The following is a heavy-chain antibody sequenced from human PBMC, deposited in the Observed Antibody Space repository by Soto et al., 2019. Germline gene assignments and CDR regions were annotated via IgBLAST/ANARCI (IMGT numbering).Heavy chain of an antibody. CDR1: GGTFRNHV. CDR2: IIPIIGTP. J-gene: IGHJ4*02. Sequence: ASVKVSCKASGGTFRNHVFNWVRQAPGQGLEWMGGIIPIIGTPNYAQKFQGRVTITADASTNTVYLDVSSLRSQDTAVYYCARDLEFRDGNISHLDYWGQGTPAPVSS. V-gene: IGHV1-69*13. CDR3: ARDLEFRDGNISHLDY. D-gene: IGHD3-10*01.